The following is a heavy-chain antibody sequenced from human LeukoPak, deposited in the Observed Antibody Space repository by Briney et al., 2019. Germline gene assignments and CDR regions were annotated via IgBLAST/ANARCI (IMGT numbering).Heavy chain of an antibody. CDR3: ARGRYLTTSGGAAAGFLDY. J-gene: IGHJ4*02. D-gene: IGHD6-13*01. CDR1: GGSFSGYY. Sequence: SETLSLTCAVSGGSFSGYYWNWIRQSPGKGLEWIGEINHSGSTRYNPSLKSRVTISVDTSQKQFSLRLTSVTAADTAVYYCARGRYLTTSGGAAAGFLDYWGQESLVTVST. V-gene: IGHV4-34*01. CDR2: INHSGST.